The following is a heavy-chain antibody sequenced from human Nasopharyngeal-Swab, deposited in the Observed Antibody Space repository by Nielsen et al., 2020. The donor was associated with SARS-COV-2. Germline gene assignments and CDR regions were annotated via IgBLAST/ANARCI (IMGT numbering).Heavy chain of an antibody. CDR2: LKSDGSST. Sequence: GESLKISCTASGFTFSSSAMHWVRQAPGKGLEYVSALKSDGSSTEYADSVKGRFTIYRDNSRDSLFLQMSNLRGEDTAVYYCVKRKCSSHACSLDNWGQGTLVTVSS. D-gene: IGHD2-2*01. J-gene: IGHJ4*02. CDR3: VKRKCSSHACSLDN. V-gene: IGHV3-64D*08. CDR1: GFTFSSSA.